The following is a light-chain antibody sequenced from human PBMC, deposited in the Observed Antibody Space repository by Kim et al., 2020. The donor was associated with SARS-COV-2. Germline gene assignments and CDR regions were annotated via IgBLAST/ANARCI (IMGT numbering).Light chain of an antibody. V-gene: IGLV10-54*04. CDR3: SAWDISLRSWV. Sequence: QTATSTCTGTSNSVGRHVSAGVQPGQRHPPQLLSYRNNNRPSGIPERFSSSRSGDTASLTITGLQPEDEADYYCSAWDISLRSWVFGGGTQLTVL. CDR2: RNN. J-gene: IGLJ3*02. CDR1: SNSVGRHV.